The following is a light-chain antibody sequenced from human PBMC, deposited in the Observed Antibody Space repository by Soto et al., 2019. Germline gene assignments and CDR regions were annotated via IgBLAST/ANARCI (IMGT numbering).Light chain of an antibody. Sequence: EIVLTQSPGTLSLSPGERATLSCRASQSVTNNYLSWYQHKPGQAPRLLIYGASNRATGIPDRFSGTGSATVLTLTINRRETEDFAVYYCQQFGGRSWTSWTFGHGTKVEVK. CDR3: QQFGGRSWTSWT. CDR2: GAS. V-gene: IGKV3-20*01. CDR1: QSVTNNY. J-gene: IGKJ1*01.